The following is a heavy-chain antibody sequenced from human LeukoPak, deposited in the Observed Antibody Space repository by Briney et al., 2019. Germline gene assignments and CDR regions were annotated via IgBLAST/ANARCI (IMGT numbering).Heavy chain of an antibody. J-gene: IGHJ6*02. V-gene: IGHV3-7*01. Sequence: GGSLRLSCAASGFTFSSYWMSWVRQAPGKGLEWVANIKQDGSEKYYVDSVKGRFTISRDNAKNSLYLQMNSLRVEDTAVYYCARDEAAGSYYYYGMDVWGQGTTVTVSS. CDR2: IKQDGSEK. CDR3: ARDEAAGSYYYYGMDV. D-gene: IGHD6-13*01. CDR1: GFTFSSYW.